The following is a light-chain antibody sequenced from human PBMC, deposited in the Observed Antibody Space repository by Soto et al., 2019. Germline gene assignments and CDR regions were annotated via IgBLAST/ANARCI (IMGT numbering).Light chain of an antibody. J-gene: IGKJ2*01. CDR1: QSLLYSSKNKNY. V-gene: IGKV4-1*01. CDR3: QQYYRTPYT. Sequence: DIVMTQSPDSLAVSLGERATVNCTSRQSLLYSSKNKNYLAWYQQKPGQSPKLLIYWASSRESGVPDRFSGSGSGTDFTLTISSLQAEDVAVYYCQQYYRTPYTFGQGTKLEI. CDR2: WAS.